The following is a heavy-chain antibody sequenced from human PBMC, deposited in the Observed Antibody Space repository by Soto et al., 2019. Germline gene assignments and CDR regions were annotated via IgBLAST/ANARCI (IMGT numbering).Heavy chain of an antibody. CDR3: AREWQLAAEGHFDY. V-gene: IGHV4-4*07. Sequence: QVQLQEWGPGLVKPSETLSLTCTVSGGSITTYYWSWIRQPAGKGLEWIGRIYSGGSTNYNPSLRSRVTVSVDTSKNQFSLKLSSVTAADTAVYYCAREWQLAAEGHFDYWGQGTLVTVSS. CDR2: IYSGGST. D-gene: IGHD6-6*01. J-gene: IGHJ4*02. CDR1: GGSITTYY.